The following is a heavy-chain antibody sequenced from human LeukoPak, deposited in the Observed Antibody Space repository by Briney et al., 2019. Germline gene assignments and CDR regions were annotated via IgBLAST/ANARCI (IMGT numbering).Heavy chain of an antibody. Sequence: TGGSLILSCAASGFTFSSYSMTWVRQAPGKGLEWVSVISGGGGTTYYADSVKGRFTISRDNSKNTLYLQMNSLRAEDTAVYFCARAAMVRGVDYFDYWGQGTLVTVSS. D-gene: IGHD3-10*01. CDR1: GFTFSSYS. V-gene: IGHV3-23*01. J-gene: IGHJ4*02. CDR2: ISGGGGTT. CDR3: ARAAMVRGVDYFDY.